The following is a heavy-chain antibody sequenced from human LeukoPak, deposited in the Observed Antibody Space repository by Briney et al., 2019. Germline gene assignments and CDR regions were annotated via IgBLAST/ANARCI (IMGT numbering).Heavy chain of an antibody. V-gene: IGHV3-49*04. D-gene: IGHD3-22*01. Sequence: PGGSLRLSCTASGFTFGDYAMSWVRQAPGKGLEWVGFIRSKAYGGTTEYAASVKGRFTISRDDSKSIAYLQINSLKTEDTAMYYCSAKYFDTSDFDYWGQGTLVTVSS. CDR3: SAKYFDTSDFDY. CDR1: GFTFGDYA. CDR2: IRSKAYGGTT. J-gene: IGHJ4*02.